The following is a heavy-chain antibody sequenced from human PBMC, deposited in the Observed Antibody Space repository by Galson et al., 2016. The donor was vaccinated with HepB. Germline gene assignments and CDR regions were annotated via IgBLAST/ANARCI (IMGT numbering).Heavy chain of an antibody. V-gene: IGHV4-30-2*06. CDR2: IHDSDNT. CDR3: ARQYWGGPSDY. D-gene: IGHD2/OR15-2a*01. Sequence: TLSLTCSVSGGSISTDKYSWSWIRQSPGKGLEYIGYIHDSDNTYYSPSFRSRVTISVDTSRNQFSLRLTSVTAADTALYYCARQYWGGPSDYWGQGILVTVSS. CDR1: GGSISTDKYS. J-gene: IGHJ4*02.